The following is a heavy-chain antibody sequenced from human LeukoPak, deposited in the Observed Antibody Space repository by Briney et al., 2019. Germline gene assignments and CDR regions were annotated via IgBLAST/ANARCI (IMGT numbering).Heavy chain of an antibody. CDR2: IYYSGST. J-gene: IGHJ4*02. V-gene: IGHV4-31*03. CDR1: GGSISSGGYY. Sequence: SETLSLTCTVSGGSISSGGYYWSWIRQHPGKGLEWIGYIYYSGSTYYNPSLKSRVTISVDTSKNQFSLKLSSVTAADTAVYYCARERGSGSLYYFDYWGQGTLVTVSS. D-gene: IGHD3-10*01. CDR3: ARERGSGSLYYFDY.